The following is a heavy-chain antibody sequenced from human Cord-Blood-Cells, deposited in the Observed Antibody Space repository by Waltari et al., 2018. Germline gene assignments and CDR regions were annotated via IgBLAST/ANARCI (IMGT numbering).Heavy chain of an antibody. J-gene: IGHJ3*02. CDR1: GFTFRSYG. CDR2: IRYDGSNK. CDR3: AKAETGGFDAFDI. V-gene: IGHV3-30*02. D-gene: IGHD7-27*01. Sequence: QVQLVASGGGVFQPGGSLTLPCAAPGFTFRSYGMHWVRPAPGKGLEWVAFIRYDGSNKYYADSVKGRFTISRDNSKNTLYLQMNSLRAEDTAVYYCAKAETGGFDAFDIWGQGTMVTVSS.